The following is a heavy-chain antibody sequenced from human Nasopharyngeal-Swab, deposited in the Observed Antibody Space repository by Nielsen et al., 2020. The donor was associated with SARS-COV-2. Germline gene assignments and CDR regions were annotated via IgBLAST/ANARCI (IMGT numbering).Heavy chain of an antibody. CDR2: ISYDGSNK. CDR1: GFTFSSYA. J-gene: IGHJ4*02. V-gene: IGHV3-30-3*01. D-gene: IGHD6-13*01. CDR3: AREPNPGIAAAGTHDY. Sequence: GESLKISCAVSGFTFSSYAMHWVRQAPGKGLEWVAVISYDGSNKYYADSVKGRFTISRDNSKNTLYLQMNSLRAEDTAVYYCAREPNPGIAAAGTHDYWGQGTLVTVSS.